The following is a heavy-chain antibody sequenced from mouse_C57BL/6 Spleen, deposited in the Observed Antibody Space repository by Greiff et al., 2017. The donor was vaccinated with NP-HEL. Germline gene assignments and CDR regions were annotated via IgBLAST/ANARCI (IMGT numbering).Heavy chain of an antibody. CDR2: FYPRSGSI. V-gene: IGHV1-62-2*01. J-gene: IGHJ3*01. CDR3: ARHEGYYYGSSSWFAY. D-gene: IGHD1-1*01. Sequence: VQLQESGAELVKPGASVKLSCKASGYTFTEYTIHWVKQRSGQGLEWIGWFYPRSGSIKYNEKFKDKATLTADKSSSTVYMELSRLTSEDSAVYFCARHEGYYYGSSSWFAYWGQGTLVTVSA. CDR1: GYTFTEYT.